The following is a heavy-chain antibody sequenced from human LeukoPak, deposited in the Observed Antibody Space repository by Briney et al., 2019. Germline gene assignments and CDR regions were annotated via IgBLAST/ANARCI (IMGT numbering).Heavy chain of an antibody. J-gene: IGHJ4*02. D-gene: IGHD6-19*01. Sequence: GGSLRLSCAASGFTFSDYWMHWVRQAPGKGLVWVSRINSDGSNTGYADSVKGRLTISRDNAKNTLYLQMNSLRAEDTAVYYCAGSRYFSGSDHWGQGTLVTVSS. V-gene: IGHV3-74*01. CDR3: AGSRYFSGSDH. CDR1: GFTFSDYW. CDR2: INSDGSNT.